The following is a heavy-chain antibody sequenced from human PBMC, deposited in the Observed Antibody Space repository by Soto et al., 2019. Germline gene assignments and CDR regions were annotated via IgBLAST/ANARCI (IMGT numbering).Heavy chain of an antibody. D-gene: IGHD6-25*01. CDR1: GGSISTYY. Sequence: HVQLQESGPGLVKPSETLSLTCTVSGGSISTYYWSWIRQPPGKGLEWIGYIYYDGSTSYNPSLRSLVTLTVDTSKNQFSLILSSVTSAKTAVYYCARNQLSSGLYVWFDPWGQGTLVTVSS. J-gene: IGHJ5*02. CDR3: ARNQLSSGLYVWFDP. V-gene: IGHV4-59*01. CDR2: IYYDGST.